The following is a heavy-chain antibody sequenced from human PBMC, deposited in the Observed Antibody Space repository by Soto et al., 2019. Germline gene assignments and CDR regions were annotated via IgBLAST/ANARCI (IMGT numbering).Heavy chain of an antibody. CDR2: ISYDGSNK. CDR1: GFTFSSYA. D-gene: IGHD3-16*02. V-gene: IGHV3-30-3*01. CDR3: ARDRSFYDY. Sequence: GGSLRLSCAASGFTFSSYAMHWVRQAPGKGLEWVAVISYDGSNKYYADSVKGRFTISRDNSKNTLYLQMNNLRAEDTAVYYCARDRSFYDYWGQGTLVTVSS. J-gene: IGHJ4*02.